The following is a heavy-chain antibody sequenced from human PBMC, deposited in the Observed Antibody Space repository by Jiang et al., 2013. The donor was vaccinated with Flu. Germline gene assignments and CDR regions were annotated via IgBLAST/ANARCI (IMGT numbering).Heavy chain of an antibody. D-gene: IGHD6-19*01. V-gene: IGHV4-34*01. CDR3: AGIAVETHPGGGDY. J-gene: IGHJ4*02. CDR2: INHSGST. Sequence: KGLEWIGEINHSGSTNYNPSLKSRVTISVDTSKNQFSLKLSSVTAADTAVYYCAGIAVETHPGGGDYWGQGTLVTVSS.